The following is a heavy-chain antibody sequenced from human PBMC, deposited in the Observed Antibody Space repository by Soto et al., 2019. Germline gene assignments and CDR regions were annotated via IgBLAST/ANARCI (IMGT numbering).Heavy chain of an antibody. D-gene: IGHD4-17*01. CDR1: GFTFSSYG. J-gene: IGHJ4*02. Sequence: QVQLVESGGGVVQPGRSLRLSCAASGFTFSSYGMHWVRQAPGKGLEWVAVIWYDGSNKYYADSVKGRFTISRDNSKNTLYLQMNSLRAEDTAVYYCARGWGRDDYGDFLYYRGQKTLVTVSS. V-gene: IGHV3-33*01. CDR2: IWYDGSNK. CDR3: ARGWGRDDYGDFLYY.